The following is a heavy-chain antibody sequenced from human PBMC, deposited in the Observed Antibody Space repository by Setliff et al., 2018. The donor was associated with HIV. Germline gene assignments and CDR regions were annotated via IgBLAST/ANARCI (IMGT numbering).Heavy chain of an antibody. J-gene: IGHJ6*03. CDR3: ARGARLLAAYRDRWDYYYMGV. D-gene: IGHD3-16*02. CDR1: GGSISSRNHY. V-gene: IGHV4-39*07. CDR2: IYYTGVT. Sequence: SETLSLTCTVSGGSISSRNHYWGWIRQPPGKGLEWIGSIYYTGVTHYNPSLKSRFTISVDTSKNQFSLKVNSMTAADTAVYYCARGARLLAAYRDRWDYYYMGVWGKGTTVTVSS.